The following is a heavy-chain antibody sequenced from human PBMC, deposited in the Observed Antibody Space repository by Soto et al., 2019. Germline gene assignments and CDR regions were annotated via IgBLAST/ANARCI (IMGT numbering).Heavy chain of an antibody. V-gene: IGHV4-31*03. CDR2: IYYSGST. CDR3: HPSHYGDYDGYFDY. Sequence: QVQLQESGPGLVKPSQTLSLTCTVSGGSISSGGYYWSWIRQHPGKGLEWIGYIYYSGSTYYNPYLNSRVTIAVDSSKNHFSLKLCSVTAADTAVYYCHPSHYGDYDGYFDYWGQGSLVTVSS. D-gene: IGHD4-17*01. J-gene: IGHJ4*02. CDR1: GGSISSGGYY.